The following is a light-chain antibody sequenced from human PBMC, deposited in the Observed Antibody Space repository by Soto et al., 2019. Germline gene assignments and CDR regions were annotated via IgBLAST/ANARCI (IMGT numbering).Light chain of an antibody. J-gene: IGKJ1*01. V-gene: IGKV3-15*01. Sequence: EIVMTQSPATLSVSPGERAPLSCRASQSLSSNLAWYQQKPGQAPRLLIYGASTRATGVPARFSGSGSGTEFTLTISSLQSEDFAVYYCQQYNNWWTFGQGTKVEI. CDR1: QSLSSN. CDR3: QQYNNWWT. CDR2: GAS.